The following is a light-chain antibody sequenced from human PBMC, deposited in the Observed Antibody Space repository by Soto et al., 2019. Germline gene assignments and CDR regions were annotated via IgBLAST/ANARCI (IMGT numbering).Light chain of an antibody. J-gene: IGKJ5*01. CDR3: MQGTHWIT. CDR2: KVS. V-gene: IGKV2-30*01. Sequence: DVVLTQAPLSLPLNPGQPASLSFRSSQNPLSSDGYIYLNWFQQRPGQSPRRLIYKVSKRDAGVPDRFSGSGSGTEFTLEISRVEAEDVAFYYCMQGTHWITFGQGTRLEIK. CDR1: QNPLSSDGYIY.